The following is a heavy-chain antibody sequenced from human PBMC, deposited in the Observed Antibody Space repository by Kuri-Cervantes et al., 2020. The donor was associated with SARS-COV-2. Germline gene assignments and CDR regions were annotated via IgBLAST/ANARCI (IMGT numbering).Heavy chain of an antibody. CDR2: IWYDGSNK. CDR1: GFSFSTYA. D-gene: IGHD4-17*01. CDR3: ACHNDYEVVDV. Sequence: GGSLRLSCAASGFSFSTYALSWVRQAPGKGLEWVAVIWYDGSNKYYADSVKGRFTISRDNSKNTLYLQMNSLRAEDTAVYYCACHNDYEVVDVWGQGTTVTVSS. V-gene: IGHV3-33*08. J-gene: IGHJ6*02.